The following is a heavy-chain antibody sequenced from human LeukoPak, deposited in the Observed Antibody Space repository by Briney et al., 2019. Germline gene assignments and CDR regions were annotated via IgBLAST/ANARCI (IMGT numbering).Heavy chain of an antibody. J-gene: IGHJ1*01. V-gene: IGHV3-74*01. Sequence: GGSLRLSCAASGFTFSSYWMHWVRQAPGKGLVWVSRINSDGSSTNYADSVKGRFTISRDNAKNTLYLQMNSLRAEDTAVYYCARDSPGYYDSSGYHNAEYFQDWGQGTLVTVSA. CDR2: INSDGSST. CDR3: ARDSPGYYDSSGYHNAEYFQD. D-gene: IGHD3-22*01. CDR1: GFTFSSYW.